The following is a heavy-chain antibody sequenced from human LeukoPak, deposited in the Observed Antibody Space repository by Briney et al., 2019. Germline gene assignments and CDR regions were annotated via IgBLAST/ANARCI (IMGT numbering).Heavy chain of an antibody. Sequence: SETLSLTCAVYGGPFSGYYWSWIRQPPGKGLEWIGEINHSGSTNYNPSLKSRVTISVHTSKNQFSLKLSSVTAADTAVYYCARTNGYYHRTNDAFDIWGQGTMVTVSS. D-gene: IGHD3-22*01. J-gene: IGHJ3*02. CDR1: GGPFSGYY. V-gene: IGHV4-34*01. CDR2: INHSGST. CDR3: ARTNGYYHRTNDAFDI.